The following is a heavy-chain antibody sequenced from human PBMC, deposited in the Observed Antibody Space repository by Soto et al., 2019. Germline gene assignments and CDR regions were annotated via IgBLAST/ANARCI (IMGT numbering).Heavy chain of an antibody. Sequence: ASEKVSCKASGYTFTSYGISWVRQAPGQGLEWMGWISAYNGNTNYAQKLQGRVTMTTDTSTSTAYMELRSLRSDDTDVYDCARSFASGSCVFLGGFERWGQGPLLSV. V-gene: IGHV1-18*01. CDR3: ARSFASGSCVFLGGFER. D-gene: IGHD3-10*01. CDR1: GYTFTSYG. CDR2: ISAYNGNT. J-gene: IGHJ5*02.